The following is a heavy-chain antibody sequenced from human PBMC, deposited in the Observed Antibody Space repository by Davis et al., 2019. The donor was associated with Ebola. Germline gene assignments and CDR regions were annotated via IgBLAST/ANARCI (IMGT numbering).Heavy chain of an antibody. J-gene: IGHJ4*02. CDR1: GYTFSVYD. Sequence: AASVKVSCKASGYTFSVYDFNWLRQAAGQGLEWIGWMNPHTGYTGYAQKFQGRVTMTRNSSINTAYMELRGLRSDDTAVYYCARDTRYFEYILSRDTEFDYWGQGTLVTVSS. V-gene: IGHV1-8*01. CDR3: ARDTRYFEYILSRDTEFDY. CDR2: MNPHTGYT. D-gene: IGHD3-9*01.